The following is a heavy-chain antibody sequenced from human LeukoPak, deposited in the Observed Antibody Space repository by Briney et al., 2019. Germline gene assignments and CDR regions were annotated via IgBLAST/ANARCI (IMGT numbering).Heavy chain of an antibody. CDR2: IIPIFGTA. V-gene: IGHV1-69*05. D-gene: IGHD3-10*01. CDR3: AREGPNYYGSGSPRSDY. Sequence: ASVKVSCKASGGTFSSYAISWVRQAPGQGLEWMGRIIPIFGTANYAQKFQGRVTITTDESTSTAHMELSSLRSEDTAVYYCAREGPNYYGSGSPRSDYWGQGTLVTVSS. J-gene: IGHJ4*02. CDR1: GGTFSSYA.